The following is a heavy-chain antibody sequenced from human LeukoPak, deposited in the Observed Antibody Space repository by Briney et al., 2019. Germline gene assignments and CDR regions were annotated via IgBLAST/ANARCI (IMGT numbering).Heavy chain of an antibody. Sequence: SVKVSFKASGFTLHTSAMQWVRQARGQRLEWIGWIVLGSGNTVYSHKFHDRVIITRDMSASRVYMELDSLGSEYTAVYCCAAQRGASLHDFWSTRLFDPWGQGTLVTVSS. CDR3: AAQRGASLHDFWSTRLFDP. CDR1: GFTLHTSA. CDR2: IVLGSGNT. D-gene: IGHD3-3*01. J-gene: IGHJ5*02. V-gene: IGHV1-58*02.